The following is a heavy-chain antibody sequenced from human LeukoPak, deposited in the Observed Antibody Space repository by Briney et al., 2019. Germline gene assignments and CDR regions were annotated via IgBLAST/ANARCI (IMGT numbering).Heavy chain of an antibody. CDR1: GYTFTGYY. CDR3: ARSPNYDILTAGAY. J-gene: IGHJ4*02. Sequence: ASVKVSSKASGYTFTGYYMHWVRQAPGQGLEWMGWINPNSGGTNYAQKFQGRVTMTRDTSISTAYMELSRLRSDDTAVYYCARSPNYDILTAGAYCGQGTLVTVSS. V-gene: IGHV1-2*02. CDR2: INPNSGGT. D-gene: IGHD3-9*01.